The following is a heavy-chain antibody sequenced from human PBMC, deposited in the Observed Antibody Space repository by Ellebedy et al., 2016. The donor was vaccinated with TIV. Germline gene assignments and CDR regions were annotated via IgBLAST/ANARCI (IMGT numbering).Heavy chain of an antibody. CDR2: IFYSGII. CDR3: ARHAATVGNPNMDV. Sequence: SETLSLTCAVSGYSLGSSNWWGWIRQPPGKGLEWIGYIFYSGIIYYNPSLKSRVTMSVDTSKNQFSLKLTSVTAADTAVYYCARHAATVGNPNMDVWGRGTTVTVSS. CDR1: GYSLGSSNW. V-gene: IGHV4-28*05. D-gene: IGHD4-23*01. J-gene: IGHJ6*03.